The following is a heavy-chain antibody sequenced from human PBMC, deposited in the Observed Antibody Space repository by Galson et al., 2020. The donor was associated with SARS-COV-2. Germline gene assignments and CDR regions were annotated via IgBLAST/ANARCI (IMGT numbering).Heavy chain of an antibody. J-gene: IGHJ6*02. CDR1: GYTFIDYY. D-gene: IGHD2-15*01. CDR2: INPSSGTT. Sequence: ASVKVSCKASGYTFIDYYIHWVRQAPGQGLEWMGIINPSSGTTSYAQKFQDRVTWTRDTSTSTVYMVLRSLRSDDRAVYYCARGGQVDFYGMDGWGQGTTVTVS. CDR3: ARGGQVDFYGMDG. V-gene: IGHV1-46*01.